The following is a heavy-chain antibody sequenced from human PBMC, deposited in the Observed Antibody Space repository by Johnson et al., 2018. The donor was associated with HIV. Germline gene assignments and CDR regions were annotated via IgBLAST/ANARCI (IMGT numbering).Heavy chain of an antibody. CDR3: ARDQWMAGDAFDI. CDR2: IKQDGSEK. Sequence: VQLVESGGGVVQPGGSLRLSCAASGFTFSSYWMSWVRQAPGKGLEWVANIKQDGSEKYYVDSVKGRFTISRDNAKNSLYLQMNSLRAEDTAVYYCARDQWMAGDAFDIWGQGTMVTVSS. CDR1: GFTFSSYW. D-gene: IGHD5-24*01. V-gene: IGHV3-7*05. J-gene: IGHJ3*02.